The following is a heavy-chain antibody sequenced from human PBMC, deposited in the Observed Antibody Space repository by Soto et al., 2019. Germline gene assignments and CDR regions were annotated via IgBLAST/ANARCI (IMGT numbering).Heavy chain of an antibody. J-gene: IGHJ4*02. Sequence: GESLEISCKGSGYSFTSYWIGWVRQMPGKGLDWMGIIYPGDSDTRYSPSFQGQVTISAXXXIXXXYXQXXXLXASDTAMYYCARPDSSGYYPDYWGQGTLVTVSS. CDR3: ARPDSSGYYPDY. CDR2: IYPGDSDT. CDR1: GYSFTSYW. D-gene: IGHD3-22*01. V-gene: IGHV5-51*01.